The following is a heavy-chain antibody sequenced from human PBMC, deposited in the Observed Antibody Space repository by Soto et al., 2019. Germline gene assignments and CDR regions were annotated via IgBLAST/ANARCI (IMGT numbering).Heavy chain of an antibody. CDR3: ATFVFYTTTTCYGREGAY. J-gene: IGHJ4*02. V-gene: IGHV3-23*01. D-gene: IGHD2-2*01. Sequence: EVQLLESGGGLVQPGGSLRLSCAASGFTFDSYGMSWVRQAPGKGLEWISGISYSGGNVYYADSVKGRFTISRDNSKNTLFLQMNNLRAEDTAVYYCATFVFYTTTTCYGREGAYWGQGTLVTVSS. CDR2: ISYSGGNV. CDR1: GFTFDSYG.